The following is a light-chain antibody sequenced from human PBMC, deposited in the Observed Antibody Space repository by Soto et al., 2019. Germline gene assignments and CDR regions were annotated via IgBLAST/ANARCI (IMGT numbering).Light chain of an antibody. CDR2: AAS. CDR1: QGISSY. J-gene: IGKJ4*01. V-gene: IGKV1-9*01. CDR3: QQPNSYPLT. Sequence: DIQLTQSPSSLSASVGDRVTITCRASQGISSYLAWYQQKPGKAPKLLIYAASTLQSGVPSRFSGSGSGTESPLTISSLQPEDVATYYWQQPNSYPLTFGGGTKVEIK.